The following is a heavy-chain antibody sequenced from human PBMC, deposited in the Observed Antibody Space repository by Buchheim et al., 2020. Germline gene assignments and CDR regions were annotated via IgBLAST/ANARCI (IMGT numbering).Heavy chain of an antibody. J-gene: IGHJ5*02. CDR2: VHHGGSS. Sequence: QVQLQESGPGLVKPSGTLSLTCAVSGGSITSSNRWTWVRQPPGKGLEWVGEVHHGGSSNYNPSLKSRVTISADKSKNQSSLRLTSVTAADTAVYYCARDYVAAAFNWFDPWGQGTL. D-gene: IGHD6-13*01. CDR1: GGSITSSNR. V-gene: IGHV4-4*02. CDR3: ARDYVAAAFNWFDP.